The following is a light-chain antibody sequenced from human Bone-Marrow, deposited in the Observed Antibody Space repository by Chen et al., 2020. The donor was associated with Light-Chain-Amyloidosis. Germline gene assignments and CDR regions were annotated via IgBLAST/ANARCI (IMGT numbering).Light chain of an antibody. Sequence: SYELTQPPSVSVSPGQTDRITCSGDDLPTKYAYWYQQKPGQAPVLVIHRDNEGPSGISERFSVSSSGTTATLTISGVQAEDEADYHCQSADSSGTYEVIFGGGTKLTVL. CDR3: QSADSSGTYEVI. CDR1: DLPTKY. V-gene: IGLV3-25*03. J-gene: IGLJ2*01. CDR2: RDN.